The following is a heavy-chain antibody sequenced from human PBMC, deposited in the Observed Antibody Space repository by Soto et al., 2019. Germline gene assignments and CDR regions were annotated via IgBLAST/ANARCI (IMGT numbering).Heavy chain of an antibody. CDR1: GYSFTDHY. J-gene: IGHJ6*02. Sequence: ASVKVSCKASGYSFTDHYMHWVRQAPGQGLEWLGWINPNTGVTHFAQKFQGWVTMTRDTSINTAYMELTRLKSDDTAFYYCVRSPDDFSYVLDVWGQGTTVTVSS. V-gene: IGHV1-2*04. CDR2: INPNTGVT. D-gene: IGHD4-4*01. CDR3: VRSPDDFSYVLDV.